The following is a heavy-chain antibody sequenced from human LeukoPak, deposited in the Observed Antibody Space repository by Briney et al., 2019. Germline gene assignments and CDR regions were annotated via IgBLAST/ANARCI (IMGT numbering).Heavy chain of an antibody. J-gene: IGHJ4*02. CDR1: GFTFSSTS. CDR3: ARGGAHHGFDY. Sequence: PGGSLRLSCAASGFTFSSTSMNWVRQAPGKGLEWVSSISSGSSYIFCADSVKGRFTISRDNAKNSLYLQMNSLRAEDTAVYFCARGGAHHGFDYWGQGTLVTVSS. CDR2: ISSGSSYI. D-gene: IGHD1-14*01. V-gene: IGHV3-21*01.